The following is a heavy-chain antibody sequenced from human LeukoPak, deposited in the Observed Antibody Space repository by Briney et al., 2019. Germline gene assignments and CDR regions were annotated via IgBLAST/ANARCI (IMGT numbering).Heavy chain of an antibody. Sequence: SETLSLTCAVYGGSFSGYYWSWIRQPPGKGLEWIGEINHSGSTNYNPSLKSRATISVDTSKNQFSLKLSSVTAADTAVYYCARGYFFGYYYMDVWGKGTTVTVSS. CDR2: INHSGST. D-gene: IGHD2/OR15-2a*01. J-gene: IGHJ6*03. CDR3: ARGYFFGYYYMDV. V-gene: IGHV4-34*01. CDR1: GGSFSGYY.